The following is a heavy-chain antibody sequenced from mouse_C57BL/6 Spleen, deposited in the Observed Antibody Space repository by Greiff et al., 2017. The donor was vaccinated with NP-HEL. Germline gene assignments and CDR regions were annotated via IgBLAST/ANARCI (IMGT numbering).Heavy chain of an antibody. Sequence: EVKLMESGEGLVKPGGSLKLSCAASGFTFSSYAMSWVRQTPEKRLEWVAYISSGGDYIYYADTVKGRFTISRDNARNTLYLQMSSLKSEDTAMYYCTRAGDGYYLDYWGQGTTLTVSS. J-gene: IGHJ2*01. V-gene: IGHV5-9-1*02. CDR1: GFTFSSYA. D-gene: IGHD2-3*01. CDR2: ISSGGDYI. CDR3: TRAGDGYYLDY.